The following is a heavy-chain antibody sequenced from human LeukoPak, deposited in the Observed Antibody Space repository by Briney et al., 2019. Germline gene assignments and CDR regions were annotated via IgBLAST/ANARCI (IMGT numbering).Heavy chain of an antibody. CDR2: IYYSGST. V-gene: IGHV4-59*11. CDR1: GVSMRSHY. D-gene: IGHD3-10*01. J-gene: IGHJ4*02. CDR3: ERVRSSGEPHLDF. Sequence: SDTLSLTRTGSGVSMRSHYWRWIRQPPGKGVEGFGYIYYSGSTNYNSSLTSRVTTTVDASKNQFSLTLSSVAAADTAVYYCERVRSSGEPHLDFWGQGTLVTVSS.